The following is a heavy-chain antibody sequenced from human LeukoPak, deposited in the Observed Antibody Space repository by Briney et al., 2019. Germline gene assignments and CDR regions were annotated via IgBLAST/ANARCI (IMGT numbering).Heavy chain of an antibody. V-gene: IGHV3-23*01. J-gene: IGHJ4*02. CDR3: AKDVGKWESLHFFNY. Sequence: GGSLRLSCAASGFTFSSSAMSWVRQAPGKGLEWVSAISNNGGYTYYADSVQGRFTISRDNSKSTLCLQMNSLRAEDTAVYYCAKDVGKWESLHFFNYWGQGTLVTVSS. CDR2: ISNNGGYT. D-gene: IGHD1-26*01. CDR1: GFTFSSSA.